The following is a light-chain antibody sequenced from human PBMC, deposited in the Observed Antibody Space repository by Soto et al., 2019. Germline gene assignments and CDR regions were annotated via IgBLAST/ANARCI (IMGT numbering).Light chain of an antibody. V-gene: IGLV2-8*01. CDR3: SSYTGTNVI. J-gene: IGLJ2*01. Sequence: QSALTQPPSASGSPGQSVTISCTGTLSDVGGQNLVSWYRQDPGKAPKLIIYDVNQRPSGVPDRFSGSKSGSTASLTVSGLQAEDEYNYYGSSYTGTNVIFGGGTKLTVL. CDR2: DVN. CDR1: LSDVGGQNL.